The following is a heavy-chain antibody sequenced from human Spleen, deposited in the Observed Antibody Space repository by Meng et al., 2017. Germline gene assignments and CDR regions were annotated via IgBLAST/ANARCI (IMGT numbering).Heavy chain of an antibody. V-gene: IGHV3-48*03. CDR2: ISSSGSTI. Sequence: GESLKISCAASGFTFSSYEMNWVRQAPGKGLEWVSYISSSGSTIYYADSVKGRFTISRDNAKNSLYLQMNSLRAEDTAVYYCASRTEDWGSPPFDIWGQGTMVTVSS. CDR1: GFTFSSYE. D-gene: IGHD7-27*01. CDR3: ASRTEDWGSPPFDI. J-gene: IGHJ3*02.